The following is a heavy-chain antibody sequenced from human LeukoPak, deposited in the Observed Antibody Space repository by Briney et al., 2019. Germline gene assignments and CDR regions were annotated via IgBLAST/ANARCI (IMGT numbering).Heavy chain of an antibody. CDR1: GFTFSTYA. Sequence: GGSLRLSCAASGFTFSTYAMHWVRQAPGKGLEWVAVMSYDGSNKYYADSVKGRFTISRDNSKNTLYLQMNSLRIEDSAVYYCARLLTGDIEYWGQGTLVTVSS. J-gene: IGHJ4*02. D-gene: IGHD7-27*01. V-gene: IGHV3-30-3*01. CDR2: MSYDGSNK. CDR3: ARLLTGDIEY.